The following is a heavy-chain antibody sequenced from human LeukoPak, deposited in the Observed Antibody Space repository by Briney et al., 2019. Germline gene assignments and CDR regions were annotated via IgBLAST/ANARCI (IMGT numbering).Heavy chain of an antibody. CDR3: ARGRVVVDY. Sequence: PSETLSLTCTVSGGSIRSYFWSWLRQPPGKGPEWIGEINHSGSTNYNPSLKSRVTISVDTSKNQFSLKLSSVTAADTAVYYCARGRVVVDYWGQGTLVTVSS. CDR1: GGSIRSYF. V-gene: IGHV4-34*01. D-gene: IGHD2-2*01. J-gene: IGHJ4*02. CDR2: INHSGST.